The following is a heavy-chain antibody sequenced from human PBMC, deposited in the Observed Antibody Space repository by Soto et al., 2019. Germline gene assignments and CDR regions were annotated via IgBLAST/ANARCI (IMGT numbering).Heavy chain of an antibody. CDR3: ASRSRGWYLDY. CDR1: GFTFSSYA. Sequence: EVQLLESGGGLVQPGGSLRLSCAASGFTFSSYAMNWVRQAPGKGLEWVSVISGSGGSTYYADSVKGRFTSSRDNSKNTLYLQMNSLRGEDTAVYYCASRSRGWYLDYWGQGTLVTVSS. D-gene: IGHD6-19*01. CDR2: ISGSGGST. V-gene: IGHV3-23*01. J-gene: IGHJ4*02.